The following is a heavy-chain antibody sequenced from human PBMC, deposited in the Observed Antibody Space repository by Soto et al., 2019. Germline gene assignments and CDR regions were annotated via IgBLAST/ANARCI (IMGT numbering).Heavy chain of an antibody. CDR2: INPNSGGT. CDR3: AIRGGRDSSSADLGLDY. V-gene: IGHV1-2*04. J-gene: IGHJ4*02. Sequence: ASVKVSCKASGYTFTGYYMHWVRQAPGQGPEWMGWINPNSGGTNYAQKFQGWVTMTRDTSISTAYMELSRLRSDDTAVYYCAIRGGRDSSSADLGLDYWGQGTLVTVSS. CDR1: GYTFTGYY. D-gene: IGHD6-6*01.